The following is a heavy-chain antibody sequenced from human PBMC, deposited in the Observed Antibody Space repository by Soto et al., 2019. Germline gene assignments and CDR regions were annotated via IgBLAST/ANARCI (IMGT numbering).Heavy chain of an antibody. V-gene: IGHV3-23*01. CDR2: ISGSGGST. J-gene: IGHJ4*02. Sequence: GGSLRLSCAASGFTLSSYAMNWVRQAPGKGLEWVSAISGSGGSTYYADSVKGRFTISKDNSRNTLYLQMNSLRAEDTAIYYCAKSIGQYYFDYWGQGTLVTVSS. CDR1: GFTLSSYA. CDR3: AKSIGQYYFDY.